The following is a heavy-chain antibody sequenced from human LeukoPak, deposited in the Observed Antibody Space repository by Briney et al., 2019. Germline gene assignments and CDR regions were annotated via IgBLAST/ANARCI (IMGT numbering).Heavy chain of an antibody. D-gene: IGHD2-2*01. J-gene: IGHJ4*02. CDR1: GYTFTSYG. V-gene: IGHV1-18*01. CDR2: ISAYNGNT. Sequence: ASVKVSCKASGYTFTSYGISWVRQAPGQGLEWMGWISAYNGNTNYAQKLQGRVTMTIDTSTSTTYMELRSLRSDDTAVYYCARDDCSSTNWYLDYWGQGTLVTVSS. CDR3: ARDDCSSTNWYLDY.